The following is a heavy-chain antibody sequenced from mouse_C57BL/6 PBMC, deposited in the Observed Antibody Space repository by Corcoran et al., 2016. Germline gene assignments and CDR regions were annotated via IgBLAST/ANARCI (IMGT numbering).Heavy chain of an antibody. CDR2: INPNNGGT. D-gene: IGHD2-2*01. CDR3: ARPIYGYDDAIDY. Sequence: EVQLQQSGPALLKPGASVKISCKASGYTFTDYYMNWVKQSHGKSLEWIGDINPNNGGTSYNQKFKGKASLTVDKSSSTAHMELSSLTSEDSAVYYCARPIYGYDDAIDYWGQGTSVTVSS. CDR1: GYTFTDYY. J-gene: IGHJ4*01. V-gene: IGHV1-26*01.